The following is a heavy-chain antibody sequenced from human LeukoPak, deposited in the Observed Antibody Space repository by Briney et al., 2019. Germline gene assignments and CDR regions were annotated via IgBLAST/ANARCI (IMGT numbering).Heavy chain of an antibody. CDR2: IYYSGNT. J-gene: IGHJ4*02. D-gene: IGHD5-24*01. Sequence: SQTLSLTCTVSGGSISSGGYYWSWIRQHPGKGLEWIGYIYYSGNTYYNPSLKSRVTISVDTSQNQFSLKLSSVTAADTAVYYCALGEEMATIFDYWGQGTLVTVSS. CDR1: GGSISSGGYY. V-gene: IGHV4-31*03. CDR3: ALGEEMATIFDY.